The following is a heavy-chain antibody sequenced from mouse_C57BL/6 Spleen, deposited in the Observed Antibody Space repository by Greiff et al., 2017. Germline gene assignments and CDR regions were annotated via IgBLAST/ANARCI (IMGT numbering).Heavy chain of an antibody. CDR3: AIWETAQATRFAY. Sequence: QVQLQQPGAELVKPGASVKVSCKASGYTFTSYWMHWVKQRPGQGLEWIGRIHPSDSDTNYNQKFKGKATLTVDKSSSTAYMQLSSLTSGDSAVYYCAIWETAQATRFAYWGQGTLVTVSA. CDR1: GYTFTSYW. V-gene: IGHV1-74*01. J-gene: IGHJ3*01. D-gene: IGHD3-2*02. CDR2: IHPSDSDT.